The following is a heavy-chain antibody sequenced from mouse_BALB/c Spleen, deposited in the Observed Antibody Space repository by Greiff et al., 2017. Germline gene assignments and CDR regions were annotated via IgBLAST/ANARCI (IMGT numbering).Heavy chain of an antibody. Sequence: EVKVEESGPGLVKPSQSLSLTCTVTGYSITSDYAWNWIRQFPGNKLEWMGYISYSGSTSYNPSLKSRISITRDTSKNQFFLQLNSVTTEDTATYYCASRYGNYWFAYWGQGTLVTVSA. CDR3: ASRYGNYWFAY. J-gene: IGHJ3*01. CDR2: ISYSGST. CDR1: GYSITSDYA. D-gene: IGHD2-1*01. V-gene: IGHV3-2*02.